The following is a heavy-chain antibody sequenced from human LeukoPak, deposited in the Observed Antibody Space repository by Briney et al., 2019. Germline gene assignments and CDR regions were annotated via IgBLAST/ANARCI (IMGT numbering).Heavy chain of an antibody. CDR1: GGTFSRHT. CDR2: ITPMFGTS. Sequence: ASVKVSCKASGGTFSRHTISWVRQSPGQGLEWMGGITPMFGTSNYARKFRGRVTITADESTSTAYVELSSLRSEDTAVYYCARDSSEFRSLLFHWGQGTLVTVSS. J-gene: IGHJ1*01. V-gene: IGHV1-69*13. D-gene: IGHD1-14*01. CDR3: ARDSSEFRSLLFH.